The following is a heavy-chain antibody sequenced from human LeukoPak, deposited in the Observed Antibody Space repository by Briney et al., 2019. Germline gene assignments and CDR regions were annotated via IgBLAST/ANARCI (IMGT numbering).Heavy chain of an antibody. J-gene: IGHJ4*02. V-gene: IGHV4-59*01. CDR1: GGSISSYY. D-gene: IGHD6-19*01. CDR3: ARGGIAVAGSRSLDY. Sequence: PSETPSLTCTVSGGSISSYYWSWIRQSPGKGLEWIAYIYYSGSTNYNPSLKSRVTISVDTSKNQFSLKLSSVTAADTAVYYCARGGIAVAGSRSLDYWGQGTLVTVSS. CDR2: IYYSGST.